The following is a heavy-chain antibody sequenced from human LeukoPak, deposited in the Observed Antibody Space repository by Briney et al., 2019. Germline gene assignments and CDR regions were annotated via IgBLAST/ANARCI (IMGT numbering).Heavy chain of an antibody. D-gene: IGHD3-22*01. J-gene: IGHJ6*02. CDR3: ARSTTMTPYGMDV. CDR2: IYHSGST. V-gene: IGHV4-38-2*02. Sequence: SETLSLTCTVSGYSISGAYYWGWIRQPPGKGLEWIGSIYHSGSTYYNSSLKSRVTISVDTSKNHFSLKLSSVTAADTAVYYCARSTTMTPYGMDVWGQGTTVTVSS. CDR1: GYSISGAYY.